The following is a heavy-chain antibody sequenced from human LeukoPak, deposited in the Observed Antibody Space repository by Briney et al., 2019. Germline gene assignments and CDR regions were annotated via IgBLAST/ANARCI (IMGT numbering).Heavy chain of an antibody. D-gene: IGHD6-6*01. Sequence: PGGSLRLSCAASGFTFSNYWMSWVRQAPGKGLEWVANIKQDGSEKSYVGSVTGRFTISRDNAKNSLYMQMNSLRAEDTAVYYCARATVVPGSSPTIDYWGQGTLVTVSS. V-gene: IGHV3-7*01. J-gene: IGHJ4*02. CDR1: GFTFSNYW. CDR3: ARATVVPGSSPTIDY. CDR2: IKQDGSEK.